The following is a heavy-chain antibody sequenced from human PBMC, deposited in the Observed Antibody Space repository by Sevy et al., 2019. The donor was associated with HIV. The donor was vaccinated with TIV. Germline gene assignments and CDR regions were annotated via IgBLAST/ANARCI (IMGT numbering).Heavy chain of an antibody. CDR3: ATRAPYWFDP. Sequence: ASVKVSCKASGGTFSSYAISWVRQAPGQGLEWMGGIIPIFGTANYAQKFQGRVTITADESTSTAYMELGSLRSEDTAVYYCATRAPYWFDPWGQGTLVTVSS. CDR1: GGTFSSYA. V-gene: IGHV1-69*13. CDR2: IIPIFGTA. D-gene: IGHD3-3*01. J-gene: IGHJ5*02.